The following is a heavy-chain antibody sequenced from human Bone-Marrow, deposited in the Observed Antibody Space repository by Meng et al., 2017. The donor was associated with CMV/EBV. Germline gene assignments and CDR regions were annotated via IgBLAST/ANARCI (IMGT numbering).Heavy chain of an antibody. CDR2: ISSSSSYI. D-gene: IGHD5-24*01. CDR3: ARGRLGGRLIRYMATIQNYPFDY. J-gene: IGHJ4*02. Sequence: EVQLVESGGGLVKPGGSRRLSCAASGCTCSSHSMNWVRQAPGKGLEWVSSISSSSSYIYYADSVKGRFTISRDNAKNSLYLQMNSLRAEDTAVYYCARGRLGGRLIRYMATIQNYPFDYWGQGTLVTVSS. CDR1: GCTCSSHS. V-gene: IGHV3-21*01.